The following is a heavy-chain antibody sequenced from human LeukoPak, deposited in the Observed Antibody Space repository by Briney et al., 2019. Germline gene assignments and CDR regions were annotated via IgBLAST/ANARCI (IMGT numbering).Heavy chain of an antibody. CDR1: GFTFSDYY. J-gene: IGHJ3*02. Sequence: KSGGSLRLSCAASGFTFSDYYMSWIRQAPGKGLEWVSYISGSSDTIYYPDSVKGRFTISRDNAKNSLYLQMNSLRAEDTAVYYCARIRSGVVDNRAFDIWGQGTMVTVSS. CDR3: ARIRSGVVDNRAFDI. V-gene: IGHV3-11*01. CDR2: ISGSSDTI. D-gene: IGHD5-12*01.